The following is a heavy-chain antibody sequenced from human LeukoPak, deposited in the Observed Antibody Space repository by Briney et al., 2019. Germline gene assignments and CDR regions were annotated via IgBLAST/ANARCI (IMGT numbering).Heavy chain of an antibody. Sequence: GESLRPSCVTSGFTFSTHTMNWLRQAPGKGLEWVSSISGRVDSEFYADSVKGRFIISRDNSKNTLYLQMNSLRAEDTAVYYCARDPLRFLASNWFDPWGQGTLVTVSS. J-gene: IGHJ5*02. V-gene: IGHV3-21*01. CDR3: ARDPLRFLASNWFDP. CDR1: GFTFSTHT. D-gene: IGHD3-3*01. CDR2: ISGRVDSE.